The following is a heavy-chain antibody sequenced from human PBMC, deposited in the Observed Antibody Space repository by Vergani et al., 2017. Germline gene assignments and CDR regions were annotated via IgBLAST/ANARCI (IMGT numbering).Heavy chain of an antibody. J-gene: IGHJ3*01. Sequence: EVDLVESGGGLAQPGGSLRRSCEASGITFWKFGMHWVRQGTGKGMEWGSGISWNRGAVDYADLVRGRFTISRYNAKNSMFLEMNSLRFEDTAVYFCTKGSVYYHDSAGHCYDPYTGFDLWGQGTLVTVSS. CDR2: ISWNRGAV. CDR3: TKGSVYYHDSAGHCYDPYTGFDL. D-gene: IGHD2-21*01. CDR1: GITFWKFG. V-gene: IGHV3-9*01.